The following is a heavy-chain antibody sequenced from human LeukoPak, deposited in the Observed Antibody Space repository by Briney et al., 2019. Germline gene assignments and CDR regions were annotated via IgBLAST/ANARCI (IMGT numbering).Heavy chain of an antibody. CDR2: ISAYNGNT. CDR3: ARDTQDYVWGSYRFDY. D-gene: IGHD3-16*02. J-gene: IGHJ4*02. V-gene: IGHV1-18*01. CDR1: GYTFTSYG. Sequence: ASVKVSCKASGYTFTSYGISWERQAPGQGLERMGWISAYNGNTNYAQKLQGRVTMTTDTSTSTAYMELRSLRSDDTAVYYCARDTQDYVWGSYRFDYWGQGTLVTVSS.